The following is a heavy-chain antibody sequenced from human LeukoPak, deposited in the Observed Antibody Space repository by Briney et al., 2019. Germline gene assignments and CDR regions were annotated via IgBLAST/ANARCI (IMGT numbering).Heavy chain of an antibody. Sequence: GGSLRLSCAASGFTFSSYWMSWVRQAPGKGLEWVANIKQDGSEKYDVDSVKGRFTISRDNAKNSLYLQMNSLRAEDTAVYYCARDYYDSSGYQYYFDYWGQGTLVTVSS. CDR3: ARDYYDSSGYQYYFDY. CDR1: GFTFSSYW. V-gene: IGHV3-7*01. J-gene: IGHJ4*02. D-gene: IGHD3-22*01. CDR2: IKQDGSEK.